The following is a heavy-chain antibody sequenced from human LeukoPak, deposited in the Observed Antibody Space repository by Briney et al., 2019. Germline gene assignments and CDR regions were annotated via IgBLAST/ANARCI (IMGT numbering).Heavy chain of an antibody. Sequence: ASVKVSCKASGYTFTSHDINWVRQATGQGLEWMGWMNPNSGNTGYAQKFQGRVTMTRNTSISTAYMELSSLRSEDTAVYYCARTTSKYSGYDFNYWGQGTLVTVSS. CDR1: GYTFTSHD. J-gene: IGHJ4*02. D-gene: IGHD5-12*01. CDR2: MNPNSGNT. CDR3: ARTTSKYSGYDFNY. V-gene: IGHV1-8*01.